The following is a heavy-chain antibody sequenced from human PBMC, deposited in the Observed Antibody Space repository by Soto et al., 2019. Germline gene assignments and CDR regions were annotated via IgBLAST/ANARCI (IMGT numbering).Heavy chain of an antibody. CDR2: ISPAGTNQ. Sequence: GGSLRLSCVASGFIFSDYAMHWARQAPGKGLEWVALISPAGTNQYYADSAKGRFTISRDNSKNTLYLQMNSLRPEDTGLYYCARENARISPRLFQHWGHGTLVTVSS. J-gene: IGHJ1*01. D-gene: IGHD6-6*01. CDR3: ARENARISPRLFQH. V-gene: IGHV3-30-3*01. CDR1: GFIFSDYA.